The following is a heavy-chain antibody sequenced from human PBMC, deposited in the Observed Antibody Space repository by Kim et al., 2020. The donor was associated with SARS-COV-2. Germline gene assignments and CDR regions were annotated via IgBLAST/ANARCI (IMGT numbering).Heavy chain of an antibody. J-gene: IGHJ4*02. CDR1: GFTFSSYS. V-gene: IGHV3-21*01. D-gene: IGHD3-16*01. CDR3: ARDSRPNSGGSTTDY. Sequence: GGSLRLSCAASGFTFSSYSMNWVRQAPGKGLEWVSSISSSSSYIYYADSVKGRFTISRDNAKNSLYLQMNSLRAEDTAVYYCARDSRPNSGGSTTDYWGQGTLVTVSS. CDR2: ISSSSSYI.